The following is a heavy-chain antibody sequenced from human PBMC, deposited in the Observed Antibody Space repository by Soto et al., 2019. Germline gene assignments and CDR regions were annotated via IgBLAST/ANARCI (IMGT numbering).Heavy chain of an antibody. CDR2: ISAHNGNT. D-gene: IGHD1-1*01. Sequence: QVHLVQSGAEVKKPGASVKVSCKASGYTFTSYGITWVRQAPGQGLEWMGWISAHNGNTDYAQKLQGRVIVTRDTATSTAYMELRCRRSVGLVVYYCPRGGYGDYWGQGALVTVSS. CDR3: PRGGYGDY. CDR1: GYTFTSYG. V-gene: IGHV1-18*03. J-gene: IGHJ4*02.